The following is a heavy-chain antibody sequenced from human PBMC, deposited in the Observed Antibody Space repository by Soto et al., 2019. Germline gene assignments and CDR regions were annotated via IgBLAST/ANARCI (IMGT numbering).Heavy chain of an antibody. CDR2: ISAYNGNT. Sequence: QVQLVQSGAEVKKPGASVKVSCKASGYTFTSYGISWVRQAPGQGLEWMGWISAYNGNTNYAQKLQGRVTMTTDTSTSTAYMELRSLNDTAVYSCARDNPPLGYWGQGTLVTVSS. CDR3: ARDNPPLGY. CDR1: GYTFTSYG. J-gene: IGHJ4*02. V-gene: IGHV1-18*01.